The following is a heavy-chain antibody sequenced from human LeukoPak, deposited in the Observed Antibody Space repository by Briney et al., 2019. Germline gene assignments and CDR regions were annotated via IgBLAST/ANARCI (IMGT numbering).Heavy chain of an antibody. D-gene: IGHD1-26*01. CDR3: ASTSGSYRFDP. J-gene: IGHJ5*02. CDR1: GFTYSSYW. V-gene: IGHV3-74*01. Sequence: GGPLRLPCAASGFTYSSYWMHWVRQAPGKGLVWVSRIKNDGSSTTYADSVKGRFTISIDNAKNTLYLQMNSLRAEDTAVYYCASTSGSYRFDPWGQGTLVTVSS. CDR2: IKNDGSST.